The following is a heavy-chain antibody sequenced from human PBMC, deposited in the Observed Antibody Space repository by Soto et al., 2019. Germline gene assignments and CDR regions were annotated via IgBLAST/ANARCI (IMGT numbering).Heavy chain of an antibody. J-gene: IGHJ4*02. D-gene: IGHD3-3*01. CDR2: ISWNRGSI. CDR1: GFTFDDYA. Sequence: VQLVESGGGLVQPGRSLRLSCAASGFTFDDYAMHWVRQAPGKGLEWVSGISWNRGSIGYADSVKGRFTISRDNAKNSLYLQMNSLRAEDTALYYCAKDLGITIFGVVPYWGQGTLVTVSS. V-gene: IGHV3-9*01. CDR3: AKDLGITIFGVVPY.